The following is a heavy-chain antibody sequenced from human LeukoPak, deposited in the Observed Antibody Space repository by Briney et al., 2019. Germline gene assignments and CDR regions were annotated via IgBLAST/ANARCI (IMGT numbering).Heavy chain of an antibody. J-gene: IGHJ3*02. CDR3: ARDTYQYDSSFEAFDI. Sequence: GGSLRLSCAASGFSFSSSSMNWVRQAPGKGLEWVSSISSRSSFIYYADSVRGRFTISRDNAKNSLYLLMNSLRAEDTAVYYCARDTYQYDSSFEAFDIWGQGTMVTVSS. V-gene: IGHV3-21*01. CDR1: GFSFSSSS. CDR2: ISSRSSFI. D-gene: IGHD3-22*01.